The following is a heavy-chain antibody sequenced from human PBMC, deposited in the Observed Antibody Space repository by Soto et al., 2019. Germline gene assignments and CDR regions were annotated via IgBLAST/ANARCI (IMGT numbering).Heavy chain of an antibody. D-gene: IGHD6-13*01. Sequence: GASVKVSCKASGYTFTSDYMHWGQQAPGQGLEWMGIINPSGGSTSYAQKFQGRVTMTRDTSTSTVYMELSSLRSEDTAVYYCARDRAAAGPDAFDIWGQGTMVTVSS. CDR3: ARDRAAAGPDAFDI. V-gene: IGHV1-46*03. CDR2: INPSGGST. CDR1: GYTFTSDY. J-gene: IGHJ3*02.